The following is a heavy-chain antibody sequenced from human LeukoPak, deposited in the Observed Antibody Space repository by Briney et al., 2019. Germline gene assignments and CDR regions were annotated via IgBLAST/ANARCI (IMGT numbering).Heavy chain of an antibody. D-gene: IGHD2-21*02. V-gene: IGHV5-51*01. CDR1: GYRLTSYW. J-gene: IGHJ1*01. Sequence: GESLKISCKGSGYRLTSYWIGWVRQMPGKGLEWMGIIYPGDSDTRYSPSFQGQVTISVDRSINTAYLQWSSLKASDTAIYYCARLAYCGGDCYRTTRGYFQYWGQGTLVTVSS. CDR2: IYPGDSDT. CDR3: ARLAYCGGDCYRTTRGYFQY.